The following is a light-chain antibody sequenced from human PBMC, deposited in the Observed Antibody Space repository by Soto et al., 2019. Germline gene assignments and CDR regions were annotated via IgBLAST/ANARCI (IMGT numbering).Light chain of an antibody. CDR2: GAS. J-gene: IGKJ3*01. CDR3: QQYGVSPIFT. Sequence: EIVLTQLPGTLSLSPGERAALSCRASQSVGSNYLAWFQQKPGQAPRILIYGASKRATGIPDRFSGSGSGIEFTLTVSRLEPEDFAVYYCQQYGVSPIFTFGPGTKVDVK. CDR1: QSVGSNY. V-gene: IGKV3-20*01.